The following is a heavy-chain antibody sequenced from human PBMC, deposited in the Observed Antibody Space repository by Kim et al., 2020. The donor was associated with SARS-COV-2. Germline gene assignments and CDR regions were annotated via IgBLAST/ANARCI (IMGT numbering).Heavy chain of an antibody. Sequence: GGSLRLSCAASGFTFSSYGMTWIRQAPGKGLQWVSAITGSGNTTYFAASVRGRFTISRDNSRNMLYLQMNSLRAEDTALYYCAKVRLASLYSNFDYWGQGTLVPVSS. D-gene: IGHD2-21*01. CDR2: ITGSGNTT. CDR3: AKVRLASLYSNFDY. V-gene: IGHV3-23*01. J-gene: IGHJ4*02. CDR1: GFTFSSYG.